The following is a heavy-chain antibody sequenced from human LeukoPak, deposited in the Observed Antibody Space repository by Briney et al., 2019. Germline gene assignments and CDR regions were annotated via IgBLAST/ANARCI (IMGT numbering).Heavy chain of an antibody. CDR3: AKVIVLMVYAAGFDM. CDR1: GFTFNDYA. D-gene: IGHD2-8*01. V-gene: IGHV3-9*01. Sequence: GGSLRLSCAASGFTFNDYAMHWVRQAPGKGLEWVSGISWNSGSIGYADSVKGRFTISRDNAKNSLYLQMNSLRAEDTALYYCAKVIVLMVYAAGFDMWGEGTMVTVSS. J-gene: IGHJ3*02. CDR2: ISWNSGSI.